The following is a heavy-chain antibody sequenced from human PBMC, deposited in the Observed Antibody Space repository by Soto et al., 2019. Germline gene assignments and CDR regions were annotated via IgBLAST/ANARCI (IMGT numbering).Heavy chain of an antibody. CDR3: ARHIEYYYDSSGYYQNAFDI. CDR2: IYPGDSDT. V-gene: IGHV5-51*01. CDR1: GYSFASYW. Sequence: LGESLKISCKGSGYSFASYWIGWVRQMPGKGLEWMGIIYPGDSDTRYSPSFQGQVTISADKSISTAYLQWSSLKASDTAMYYCARHIEYYYDSSGYYQNAFDIWGQGTMVTVSS. D-gene: IGHD3-22*01. J-gene: IGHJ3*02.